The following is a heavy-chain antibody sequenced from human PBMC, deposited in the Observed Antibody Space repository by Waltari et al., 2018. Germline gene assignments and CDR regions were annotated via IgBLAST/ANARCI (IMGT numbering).Heavy chain of an antibody. Sequence: QVQLVQSGAEVKKPGASVKVSCKASGYTFTSYAMHWVRQAPGQRLEWMGWINAGNGNTKYSQKCQGRVTITRDTSASTAYMELSSLRSEDTAVYYCARSLAAASRFYYYGMDVWGQGTTVTVSS. J-gene: IGHJ6*02. CDR3: ARSLAAASRFYYYGMDV. D-gene: IGHD6-13*01. CDR1: GYTFTSYA. V-gene: IGHV1-3*01. CDR2: INAGNGNT.